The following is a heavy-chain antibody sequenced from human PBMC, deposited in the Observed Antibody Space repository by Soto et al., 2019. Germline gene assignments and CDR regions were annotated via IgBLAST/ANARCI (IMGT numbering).Heavy chain of an antibody. CDR2: INHSGST. CDR1: GGSFSGYY. V-gene: IGHV4-34*01. CDR3: ARGGGYYGSGSYPGYYFDY. D-gene: IGHD3-10*01. Sequence: QVQLQQWGAGLLKPSETLSLTCAVYGGSFSGYYWSWIRQPPGKGLEWSGEINHSGSTNYNPSLKSRVTIAVDTSKNQFSLQLSSVTAADTAVYYCARGGGYYGSGSYPGYYFDYWGQGTLVTVSS. J-gene: IGHJ4*02.